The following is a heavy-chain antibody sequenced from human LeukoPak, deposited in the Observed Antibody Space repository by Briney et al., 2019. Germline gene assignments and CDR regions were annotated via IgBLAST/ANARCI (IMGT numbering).Heavy chain of an antibody. CDR1: GYSISSGYY. J-gene: IGHJ3*02. D-gene: IGHD3-9*01. V-gene: IGHV4-38-2*02. CDR2: IYHSGST. Sequence: PSETLSLTCTVSGYSISSGYYWGWIRQPPGKGLEWIGSIYHSGSTYYNPSLKSRVTISVDTSKNQFSLKLSSVTAADTAVYYCARLVVYYDILTGHILRSSFDIWGQGTMVTVSS. CDR3: ARLVVYYDILTGHILRSSFDI.